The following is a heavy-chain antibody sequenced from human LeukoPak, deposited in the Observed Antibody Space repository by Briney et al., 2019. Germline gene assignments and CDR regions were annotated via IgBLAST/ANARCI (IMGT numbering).Heavy chain of an antibody. CDR2: IYSDGST. J-gene: IGHJ4*02. V-gene: IGHV3-66*01. D-gene: IGHD6-13*01. CDR1: GLTVNKNY. Sequence: GGSLRLSCAASGLTVNKNYINWVRQAPGKGPEWVSVIYSDGSTYYADSVKGRFTISRDNAKNSLYLQMSSLRGEDTAVYYCARGGYSHYDYWGPGTLVTVSS. CDR3: ARGGYSHYDY.